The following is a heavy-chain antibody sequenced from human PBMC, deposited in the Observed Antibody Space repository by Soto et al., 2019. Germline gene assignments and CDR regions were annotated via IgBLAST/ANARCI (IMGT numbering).Heavy chain of an antibody. Sequence: SETLSLTCTVSGGSISSGGYYWSWIRQHPGKGLEWVGHIFYSGSTYYNPSLKSRVTISGDTSKNQFSLKLSSVTAADTAVYYCARARYYFDTTGYPVFDYWGQGTLVTVSS. CDR3: ARARYYFDTTGYPVFDY. V-gene: IGHV4-31*03. CDR1: GGSISSGGYY. D-gene: IGHD3-22*01. CDR2: IFYSGST. J-gene: IGHJ4*02.